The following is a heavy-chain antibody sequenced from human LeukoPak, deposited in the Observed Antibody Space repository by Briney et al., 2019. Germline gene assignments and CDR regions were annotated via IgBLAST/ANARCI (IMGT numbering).Heavy chain of an antibody. D-gene: IGHD3-16*01. J-gene: IGHJ4*02. CDR2: ISANSGNT. Sequence: GASVKVSCKPSGYSFTRNGISWVRQAPGQGLEWMAWISANSGNTNYAQNFQDRVTLTTDTSTSTAYMELRSLRSDDTAVYYCARDVNYAFDYWGQGTPVTVSS. CDR1: GYSFTRNG. V-gene: IGHV1-18*01. CDR3: ARDVNYAFDY.